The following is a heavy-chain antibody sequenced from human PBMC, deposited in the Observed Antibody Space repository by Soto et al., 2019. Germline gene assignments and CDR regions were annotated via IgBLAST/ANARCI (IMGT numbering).Heavy chain of an antibody. CDR2: ISSSSSYI. J-gene: IGHJ3*02. D-gene: IGHD3-3*01. V-gene: IGHV3-21*01. CDR3: ARGITIFGVVIIGDAFDI. Sequence: GGSLRLSCAASGFTFSSYSMNWVRQAPGKGLEWVSSISSSSSYIYYADSVKGRFTISRDNAKNSLYLQMNSLRAEDTAVYYCARGITIFGVVIIGDAFDIWGQGTMVTVSS. CDR1: GFTFSSYS.